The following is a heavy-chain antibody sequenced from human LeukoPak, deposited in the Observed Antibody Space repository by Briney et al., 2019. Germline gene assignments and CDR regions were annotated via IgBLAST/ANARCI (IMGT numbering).Heavy chain of an antibody. CDR2: IYSTGTT. J-gene: IGHJ6*03. CDR3: ARHNPPPTGFCSGTSCFMSGSQYFYMDV. Sequence: SETLSLTCTVSGGSISGYVWSWIRQPPGKGPEGIGYIYSTGTTNYSPSLSSRVTISVDTSKNQLSLNLSFVTATDTAVYHCARHNPPPTGFCSGTSCFMSGSQYFYMDVWGKGTSVTVS. CDR1: GGSISGYV. V-gene: IGHV4-4*09. D-gene: IGHD2-2*01.